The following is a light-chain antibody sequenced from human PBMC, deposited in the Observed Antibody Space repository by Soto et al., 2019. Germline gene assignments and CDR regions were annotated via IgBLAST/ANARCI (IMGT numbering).Light chain of an antibody. V-gene: IGKV3-15*01. Sequence: EIVMTQSPATLSVSPGERATLSCRASQSISNNLAWYHQRPGQAPRLLIYGASTRATGITARFSGSGSGTEFTLTISSLPSEDVAVYYCQQYNNWWTFGQGTRVEIK. J-gene: IGKJ1*01. CDR2: GAS. CDR3: QQYNNWWT. CDR1: QSISNN.